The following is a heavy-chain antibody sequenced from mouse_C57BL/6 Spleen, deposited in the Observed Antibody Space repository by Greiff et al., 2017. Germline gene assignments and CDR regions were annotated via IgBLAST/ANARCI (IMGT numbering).Heavy chain of an antibody. CDR2: IDPEAGDT. D-gene: IGHD1-3*01. Sequence: EVQLQQSGAELVRPGASVKLSCTASGFNIKDYYMHWVKQRPEQGLEWIGRIDPEAGDTEYAPKFQGKATMTADTSSNPAYLQLSSLTSEDTAVYYCAGAGVGAMDYWGQGTSVTGSS. CDR3: AGAGVGAMDY. CDR1: GFNIKDYY. V-gene: IGHV14-1*01. J-gene: IGHJ4*01.